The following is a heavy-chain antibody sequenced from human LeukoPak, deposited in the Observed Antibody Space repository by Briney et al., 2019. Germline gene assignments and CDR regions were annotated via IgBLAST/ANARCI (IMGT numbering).Heavy chain of an antibody. CDR2: INPNSGGT. V-gene: IGHV1-2*02. J-gene: IGHJ4*02. Sequence: ASVKVSCKASGYTFIAYYMHWVRQAPGQGLELMGWINPNSGGTNYAQKFQGRVTMTRDTSISTAYMELSRLRSDDTAVYYCARRAGAYSHPYDYWGQGTLVTVSS. CDR3: ARRAGAYSHPYDY. CDR1: GYTFIAYY. D-gene: IGHD4/OR15-4a*01.